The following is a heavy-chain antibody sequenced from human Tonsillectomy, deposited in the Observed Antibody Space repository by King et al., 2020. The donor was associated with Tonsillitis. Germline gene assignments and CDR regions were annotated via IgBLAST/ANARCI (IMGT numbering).Heavy chain of an antibody. Sequence: VQLQESGPGLVKPSETLSLTCTVSGGSISSYYWSWIRQPPGKGLEWIGYIYYSGSTNYNPSLKSRVTISVDTSKNQFSLKLSSVTAADTAVYYCARGGSYSAFDIWGQGTMVTVSS. CDR1: GGSISSYY. J-gene: IGHJ3*02. V-gene: IGHV4-59*01. D-gene: IGHD1-26*01. CDR3: ARGGSYSAFDI. CDR2: IYYSGST.